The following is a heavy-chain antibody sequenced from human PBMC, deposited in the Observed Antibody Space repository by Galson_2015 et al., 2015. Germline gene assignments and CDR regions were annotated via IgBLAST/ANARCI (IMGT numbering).Heavy chain of an antibody. CDR2: ISKGGVT. V-gene: IGHV3-23*01. J-gene: IGHJ4*02. CDR3: ASLHYGH. Sequence: SLRLSCAASGFTFSSYGMHWVRQAPGKGLEWVSSISKGGVTYYADSVKGRFTISRDSSKNTVYMQMNSLTAEDTAVYSCASLHYGHWGQGTLVTVSS. CDR1: GFTFSSYG. D-gene: IGHD3-10*01.